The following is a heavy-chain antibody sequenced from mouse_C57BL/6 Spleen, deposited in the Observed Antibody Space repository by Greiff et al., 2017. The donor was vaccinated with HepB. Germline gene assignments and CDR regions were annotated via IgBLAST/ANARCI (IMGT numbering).Heavy chain of an antibody. Sequence: EVQLQQSGAELVRPGASVKLSCTASGFNIKDDYMHWVKQRPEQGLEWIGWIDPENGDTEYASKFQGKATITADTSSNTAYLQLCSLTSEDTAVYYCTTSIDYYDYDGRTWFAYWGQGTLVTVSA. V-gene: IGHV14-4*01. CDR3: TTSIDYYDYDGRTWFAY. CDR1: GFNIKDDY. CDR2: IDPENGDT. J-gene: IGHJ3*01. D-gene: IGHD2-4*01.